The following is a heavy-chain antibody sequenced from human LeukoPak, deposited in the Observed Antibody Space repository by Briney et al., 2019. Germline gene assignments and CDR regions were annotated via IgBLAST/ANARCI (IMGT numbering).Heavy chain of an antibody. J-gene: IGHJ4*02. V-gene: IGHV1-2*02. CDR3: ATTGLRLSSGYYY. Sequence: ASVKVSCKTSGYTFTGYYMHWVRQAPGQGLEWMGWINPNSGGTNYAQKFQGRVTMTRDTSISTAYMELSRLRSDDTAVYYCATTGLRLSSGYYYWGQGTLGIVSS. CDR1: GYTFTGYY. CDR2: INPNSGGT. D-gene: IGHD3-22*01.